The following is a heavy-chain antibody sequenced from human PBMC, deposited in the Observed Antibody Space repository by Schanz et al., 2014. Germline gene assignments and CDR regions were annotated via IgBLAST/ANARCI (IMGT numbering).Heavy chain of an antibody. D-gene: IGHD4-17*01. Sequence: QVQLVQSAPEVKKPGASVKVSCKASGYSFTTYGLNWVRQAPGQGLEWMGWMNPTTGNRGYAQNFQGRVTMTRDTSLKTAYMEMADLKFEDAGVYYCAIHYDDRALWGQGTLIAVSS. J-gene: IGHJ4*02. CDR3: AIHYDDRAL. CDR2: MNPTTGNR. V-gene: IGHV1-8*02. CDR1: GYSFTTYG.